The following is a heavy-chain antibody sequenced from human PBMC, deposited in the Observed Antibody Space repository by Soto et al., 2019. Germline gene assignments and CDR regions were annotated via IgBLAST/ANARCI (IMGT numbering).Heavy chain of an antibody. CDR3: ARDDIPGRAVATYGMDV. Sequence: GGSLRLSCAASGFIFSNFGMHWVRQAPGKGLEWVAVIWYDGSNEYYADSVKGRFTISKDNSKNTLYLQMNSLRAEDTAVYYCARDDIPGRAVATYGMDVWGQGTTVTVSS. CDR2: IWYDGSNE. D-gene: IGHD6-19*01. V-gene: IGHV3-33*01. J-gene: IGHJ6*02. CDR1: GFIFSNFG.